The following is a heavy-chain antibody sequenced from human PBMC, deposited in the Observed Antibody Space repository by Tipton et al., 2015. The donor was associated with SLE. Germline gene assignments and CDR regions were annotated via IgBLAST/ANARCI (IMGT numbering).Heavy chain of an antibody. D-gene: IGHD6-25*01. CDR2: ISGSGGST. CDR1: GFTFGIYG. Sequence: SLRLSCAASGFTFGIYGMSWVRQAPGKGLEWVSTISGSGGSTYYADSVKGRFTISRDNSKNTLYLQMNSLRAEDTALYYCAKSFAVIAAYDAFDLWGQGTMVTVSS. J-gene: IGHJ3*01. CDR3: AKSFAVIAAYDAFDL. V-gene: IGHV3-23*01.